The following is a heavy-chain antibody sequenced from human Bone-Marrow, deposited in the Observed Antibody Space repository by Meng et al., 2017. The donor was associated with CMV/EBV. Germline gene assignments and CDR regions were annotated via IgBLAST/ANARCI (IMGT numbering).Heavy chain of an antibody. CDR1: GYTFTSYG. J-gene: IGHJ3*02. V-gene: IGHV1-18*01. CDR2: ISAYNGNT. D-gene: IGHD4-17*01. CDR3: ARDGTEVTTVTKAAFDI. Sequence: ASVKVSCKASGYTFTSYGISWVRQAPGQGLEWMGWISAYNGNTNYAQKLQGRVTMTTDTSTSTAYMELRSLRSDDTAVYYCARDGTEVTTVTKAAFDIWGQGTMVTVSS.